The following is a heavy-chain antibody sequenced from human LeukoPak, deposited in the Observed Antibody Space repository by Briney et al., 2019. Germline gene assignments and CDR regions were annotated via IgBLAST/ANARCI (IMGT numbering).Heavy chain of an antibody. Sequence: ASVKVSCKASGYTYTGSYMHWLRPAPGQGLEWMGWINPNSGGTNYAQKFQGRVTMTRDTSISTAYMELSRRKSDDTAFYYCAKYYSDSYEGYLFDYWGQGTLVTVSS. CDR2: INPNSGGT. V-gene: IGHV1-2*02. D-gene: IGHD3-22*01. J-gene: IGHJ4*02. CDR3: AKYYSDSYEGYLFDY. CDR1: GYTYTGSY.